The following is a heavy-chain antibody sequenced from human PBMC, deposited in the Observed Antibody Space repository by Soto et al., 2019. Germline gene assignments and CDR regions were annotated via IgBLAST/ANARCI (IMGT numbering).Heavy chain of an antibody. J-gene: IGHJ4*02. D-gene: IGHD2-15*01. CDR1: GGTFSSYT. CDR2: IIPILGIA. Sequence: QVQLVQSGAEVKKPGSSVKVSCKAYGGTFSSYTISWVRQAPGQGLEWMGRIIPILGIANYAQKFQGRVTITADKSTSTAYMELSSLRSEDTAVYYCARDEGQDIVSSRGYWGQGTLVTVSS. CDR3: ARDEGQDIVSSRGY. V-gene: IGHV1-69*08.